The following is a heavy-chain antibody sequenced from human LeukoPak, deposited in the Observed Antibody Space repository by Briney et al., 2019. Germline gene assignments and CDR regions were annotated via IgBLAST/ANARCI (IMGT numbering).Heavy chain of an antibody. D-gene: IGHD1-26*01. V-gene: IGHV4-34*01. CDR1: GGSFSGYY. Sequence: SETLSLTCAVYGGSFSGYYWGWIRQSPRKGLEWIGNIYYSGSTYYNPSLKSRVTISIDTSKNQFSLKLSSVTAADTAVYYCARDGRFPPEVLPRYFDYWGQGTPVTVSS. J-gene: IGHJ4*02. CDR2: IYYSGST. CDR3: ARDGRFPPEVLPRYFDY.